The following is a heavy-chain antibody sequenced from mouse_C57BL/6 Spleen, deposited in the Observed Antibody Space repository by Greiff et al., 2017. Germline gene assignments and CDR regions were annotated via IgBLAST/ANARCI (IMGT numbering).Heavy chain of an antibody. CDR3: TSARAFYAMDY. CDR1: GYTFTDYE. CDR2: IDPETGGT. J-gene: IGHJ4*01. V-gene: IGHV1-15*01. D-gene: IGHD3-1*01. Sequence: VQLQQSGAELVRPGASVTLSCKASGYTFTDYEMHWVKQTPVHGLEWIGAIDPETGGTAYNQKFKGKAILTADKSSSTAYMELRSLTSEDSAVYYCTSARAFYAMDYWGQGTSVTVSS.